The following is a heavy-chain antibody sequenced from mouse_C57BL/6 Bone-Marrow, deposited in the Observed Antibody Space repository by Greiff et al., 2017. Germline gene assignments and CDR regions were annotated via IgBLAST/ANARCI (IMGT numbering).Heavy chain of an antibody. D-gene: IGHD1-1*01. CDR3: ARRGYYGSSYAMDD. V-gene: IGHV1-81*01. CDR2: IYPRSGNT. J-gene: IGHJ4*01. Sequence: QVQLKESGAELARPGASVKLSCKASGHTFTSYGISWVKQRTGQGLEWIGEIYPRSGNTYYNEKFKGKATLTADKSSSTAYMELRSLTSEDSAVYFCARRGYYGSSYAMDDWGQGTSVTVSS. CDR1: GHTFTSYG.